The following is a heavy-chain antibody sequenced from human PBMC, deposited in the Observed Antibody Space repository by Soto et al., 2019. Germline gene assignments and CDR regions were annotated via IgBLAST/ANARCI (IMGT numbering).Heavy chain of an antibody. CDR3: ARYCSGGSCYSSHFDY. CDR2: IYYSGNT. V-gene: IGHV4-39*07. D-gene: IGHD2-15*01. Sequence: SETLSLTCTVSGGSISSSSYYWGWIRQPPGKGLEWIGSIYYSGNTYYNPSLKSRVTISVDTSKNQFSLKLSSVTAADTAVYYCARYCSGGSCYSSHFDYWGQGTLVTVSS. CDR1: GGSISSSSYY. J-gene: IGHJ4*02.